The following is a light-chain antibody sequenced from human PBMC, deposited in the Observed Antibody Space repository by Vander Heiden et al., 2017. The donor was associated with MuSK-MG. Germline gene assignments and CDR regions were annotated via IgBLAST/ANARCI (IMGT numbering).Light chain of an antibody. V-gene: IGLV2-11*01. CDR1: SSDVGGYDY. CDR2: DVT. Sequence: SALTQPRSVSGSPGQSVTISCTGTSSDVGGYDYVSWYQQHPGKAPKLILYDVTKRPSGVPDRFSGSKSGNTASLTISGLQAEDEANYYCCSYAGNYTGVFGGGTKVTVL. CDR3: CSYAGNYTGV. J-gene: IGLJ3*02.